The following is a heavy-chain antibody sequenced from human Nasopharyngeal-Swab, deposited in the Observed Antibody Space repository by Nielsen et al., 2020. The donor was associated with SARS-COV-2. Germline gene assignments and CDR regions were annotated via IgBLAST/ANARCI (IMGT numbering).Heavy chain of an antibody. D-gene: IGHD6-13*01. Sequence: GESLKISCAASGFTFSRSALTWVRQVPGKGLEWVSAIGVSGTMTYYADFVRGRFTISRDNSKNTLYLQMNSLRAEDTAVYYCARGSSRGMFDYWGQGTLVTVSS. V-gene: IGHV3-23*01. CDR2: IGVSGTMT. J-gene: IGHJ4*02. CDR3: ARGSSRGMFDY. CDR1: GFTFSRSA.